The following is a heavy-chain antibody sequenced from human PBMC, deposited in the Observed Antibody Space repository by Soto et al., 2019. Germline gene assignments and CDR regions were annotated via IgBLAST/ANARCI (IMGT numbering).Heavy chain of an antibody. V-gene: IGHV3-23*01. Sequence: GGSLRLSCAASGFTFSSYAMSWVRQAPGKGLEWVSAISGSGGSTYYADSVKGRFTISRTNSKNTLDLQRNGLRAEDTAVYYCAKDKTLSYYYDSSGYYFDYWGQGTLVTVSS. D-gene: IGHD3-22*01. CDR2: ISGSGGST. J-gene: IGHJ4*02. CDR1: GFTFSSYA. CDR3: AKDKTLSYYYDSSGYYFDY.